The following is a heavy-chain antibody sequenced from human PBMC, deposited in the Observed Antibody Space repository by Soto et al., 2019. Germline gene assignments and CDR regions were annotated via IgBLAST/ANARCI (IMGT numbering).Heavy chain of an antibody. D-gene: IGHD3-3*01. V-gene: IGHV1-69*13. Sequence: SVKVSCKASGGTFSSYAISWVRQAPGQGLEWMGGIIPIFGTANYAQKFQGRVTITADESTSTAYMELTSLRGEDTAVYYCAKDLLSFGTRAMEPFDFWGQGTLVTVSS. CDR2: IIPIFGTA. J-gene: IGHJ4*02. CDR1: GGTFSSYA. CDR3: AKDLLSFGTRAMEPFDF.